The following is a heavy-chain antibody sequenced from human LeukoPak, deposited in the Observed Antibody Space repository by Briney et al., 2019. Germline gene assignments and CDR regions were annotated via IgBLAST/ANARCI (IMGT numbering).Heavy chain of an antibody. CDR2: ISGSGGST. V-gene: IGHV3-23*01. D-gene: IGHD5-18*01. Sequence: PGGSLRLSCAASGFTFSSYWMHWVRQAPGKGLEWVSAISGSGGSTYYADSVKGRFTISRDNSKNTLYLQMNSLRAEDTAVYYCAKGGYSYGHFDYWGQGTLVTVSS. J-gene: IGHJ4*02. CDR1: GFTFSSYW. CDR3: AKGGYSYGHFDY.